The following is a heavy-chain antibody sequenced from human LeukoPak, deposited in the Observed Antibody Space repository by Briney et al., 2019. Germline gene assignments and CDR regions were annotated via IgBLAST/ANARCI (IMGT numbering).Heavy chain of an antibody. CDR2: IYSGGTT. V-gene: IGHV3-66*01. Sequence: GGSLRLSCAASGFIVSSNYMSWVRQAPGKGLERVSIIYSGGTTYYADSVKGRFTISRDNSKNTLYLQMNSLRAEDTEVYYCAKDQISMVRGVIIAYLDYWGQGTLVTVSS. CDR1: GFIVSSNY. CDR3: AKDQISMVRGVIIAYLDY. D-gene: IGHD3-10*01. J-gene: IGHJ4*02.